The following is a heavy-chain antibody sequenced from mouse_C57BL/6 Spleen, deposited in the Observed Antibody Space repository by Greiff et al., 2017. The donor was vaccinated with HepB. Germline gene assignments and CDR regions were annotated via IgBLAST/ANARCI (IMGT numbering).Heavy chain of an antibody. Sequence: VQVVESGAELVRPGASVTLSCKASGYTFTDYEMHWVKQTPVHGLEWIGAIDPETGGTAYNQKFKGKAILTADKSSSTAYMELRSLTSEDSAVYYCTRAGPFAYGGKGTLVTVSA. J-gene: IGHJ3*01. CDR1: GYTFTDYE. CDR3: TRAGPFAY. V-gene: IGHV1-15*01. CDR2: IDPETGGT.